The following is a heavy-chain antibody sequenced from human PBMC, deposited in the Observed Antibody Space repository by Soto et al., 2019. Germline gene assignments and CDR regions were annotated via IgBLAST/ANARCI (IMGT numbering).Heavy chain of an antibody. CDR1: GFTVSNYH. CDR2: ISSSSSYI. D-gene: IGHD6-13*01. CDR3: ARDKILESSSWTNWFDP. Sequence: GGSLRLSCAASGFTVSNYHMNWVRRAPGKGLEWVSSISSSSSYIYYADSVKGRFTISRDNAKNSLYLQMNSLRAEDTAVYYCARDKILESSSWTNWFDPWGQGTLVTVSS. J-gene: IGHJ5*02. V-gene: IGHV3-21*01.